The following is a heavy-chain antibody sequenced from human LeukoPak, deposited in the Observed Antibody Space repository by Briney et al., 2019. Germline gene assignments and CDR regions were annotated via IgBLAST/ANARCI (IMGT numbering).Heavy chain of an antibody. CDR3: ARDEAGPHGMDV. V-gene: IGHV3-66*01. D-gene: IGHD6-13*01. J-gene: IGHJ6*02. Sequence: PSETLSLTCTVSGGSISSSSYYWGWIRQPPGKGLEWVSVIYSGGSTYYADSVKGRFTISRDNSKNTLYLQMNSLRAEDTAVYYCARDEAGPHGMDVWGQGTTVTVSS. CDR1: GGSISSSSYY. CDR2: IYSGGST.